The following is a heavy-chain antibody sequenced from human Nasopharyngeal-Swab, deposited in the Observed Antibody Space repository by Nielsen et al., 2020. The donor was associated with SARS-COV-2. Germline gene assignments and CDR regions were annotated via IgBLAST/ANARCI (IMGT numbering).Heavy chain of an antibody. D-gene: IGHD3-16*01. Sequence: LRLSCAISGDSVSSNSAAWNWIRQSPSRGLEWLGRTYYRSKWYNDYAVSVKSRITINPDTSKNQFSLQLYSVTPEDTAVYYCARGLLGEFPGGMDVWGQGTTVTVSS. CDR1: GDSVSSNSAA. J-gene: IGHJ6*02. CDR2: TYYRSKWYN. CDR3: ARGLLGEFPGGMDV. V-gene: IGHV6-1*01.